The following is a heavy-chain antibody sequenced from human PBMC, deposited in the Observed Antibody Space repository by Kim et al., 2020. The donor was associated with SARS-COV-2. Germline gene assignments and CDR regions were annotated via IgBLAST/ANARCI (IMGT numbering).Heavy chain of an antibody. CDR2: IYYSGST. Sequence: SETLSLTCTVSGGSISSGGYYWSWIRQHPGKGLEWIGYIYYSGSTYYNPSLKSRVTISVDTSKNQFSLKLSSVTAADTAVYYCARGRSIAAAGTGGFDYWGQGTLVTVSS. J-gene: IGHJ4*02. CDR3: ARGRSIAAAGTGGFDY. V-gene: IGHV4-31*03. CDR1: GGSISSGGYY. D-gene: IGHD6-13*01.